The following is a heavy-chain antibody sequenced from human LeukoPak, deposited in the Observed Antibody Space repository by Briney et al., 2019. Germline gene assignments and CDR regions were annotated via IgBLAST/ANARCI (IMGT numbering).Heavy chain of an antibody. CDR2: ISSSSTTI. V-gene: IGHV3-48*02. Sequence: GASLRLSCAASGFTFSDYSMNWVRQAPGKGLEWDSYISSSSTTIFYADSVKGRFTISRDNAKNSLFLQMNGLRDEDTALYYCARERVIAAAGHGFDSWGQGTLVTVSS. CDR1: GFTFSDYS. J-gene: IGHJ4*02. CDR3: ARERVIAAAGHGFDS. D-gene: IGHD2-21*01.